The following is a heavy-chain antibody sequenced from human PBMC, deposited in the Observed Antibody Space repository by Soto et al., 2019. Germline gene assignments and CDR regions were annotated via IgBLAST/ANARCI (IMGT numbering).Heavy chain of an antibody. CDR2: TATVGDT. D-gene: IGHD2-15*01. J-gene: IGHJ4*02. CDR3: IRRHCSGGICPGVGFDY. V-gene: IGHV3-13*01. Sequence: GGSLRLSCATSGFTFSSHDIHWVRQRTGQGLEWVSGTATVGDTYYLDSVGGRFTVSREDARKSVYLQMNNLRAGDTAVYYCIRRHCSGGICPGVGFDYWGQGTQVTVSS. CDR1: GFTFSSHD.